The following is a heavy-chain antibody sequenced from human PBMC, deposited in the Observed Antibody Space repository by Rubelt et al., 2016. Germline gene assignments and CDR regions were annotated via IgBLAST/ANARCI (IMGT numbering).Heavy chain of an antibody. Sequence: EVQLVQSGAEVKKPGESLKISCKGFGYSFTSYWIGWVRQMPGKGLEWMGIIYPGDSETRYNPSFQGQVTISADKSISSAYLQWSSLKASDTAIYYCAKLRDSGGSYYGLDVWGQGTTVTVSS. CDR1: GYSFTSYW. D-gene: IGHD3-22*01. J-gene: IGHJ6*02. CDR3: AKLRDSGGSYYGLDV. V-gene: IGHV5-51*01. CDR2: IYPGDSET.